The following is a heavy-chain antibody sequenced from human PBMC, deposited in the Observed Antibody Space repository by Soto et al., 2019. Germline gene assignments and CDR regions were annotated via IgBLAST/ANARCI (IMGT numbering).Heavy chain of an antibody. CDR3: ATSGTGTTERKYYFDY. D-gene: IGHD1-7*01. J-gene: IGHJ4*02. CDR2: INHSGST. Sequence: PSETLSLTCAVYGGSFSGYYWSWIRQPPGKGLEWIGEINHSGSTNYNPSLKSRVTISVDTSKNQFSLKLSSVTAADTAVYYCATSGTGTTERKYYFDYWGQGTLVTGSS. CDR1: GGSFSGYY. V-gene: IGHV4-34*01.